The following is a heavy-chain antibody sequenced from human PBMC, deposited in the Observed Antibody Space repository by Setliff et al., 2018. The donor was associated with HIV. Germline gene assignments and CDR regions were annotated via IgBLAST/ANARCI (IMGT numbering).Heavy chain of an antibody. CDR1: GFTVSSYY. CDR2: IFHTGST. D-gene: IGHD4-17*01. CDR3: ARVRDYGGNFFDY. V-gene: IGHV4-38-2*01. Sequence: GSLRLSCAASGFTVSSYYWSWIRQPPGKGLEWIGSIFHTGSTYYNPSLKSRVTISVDTSKNQFSLRLTSVTAADTAVYYCARVRDYGGNFFDYWGQGTLVTVSS. J-gene: IGHJ4*02.